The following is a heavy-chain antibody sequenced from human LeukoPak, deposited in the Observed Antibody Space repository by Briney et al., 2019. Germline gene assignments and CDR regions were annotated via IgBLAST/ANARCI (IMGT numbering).Heavy chain of an antibody. D-gene: IGHD2-8*01. Sequence: SVKVSCEASGGTFSSYTISWVRQAPGQGLEWMGRIIPILGIANYAQKFQGRVTITADKSTSTAYMELSSLRSEDTAVCYCARDPDCTNGVCSGRFDPWGQGTLVTVSS. J-gene: IGHJ5*02. CDR1: GGTFSSYT. V-gene: IGHV1-69*04. CDR2: IIPILGIA. CDR3: ARDPDCTNGVCSGRFDP.